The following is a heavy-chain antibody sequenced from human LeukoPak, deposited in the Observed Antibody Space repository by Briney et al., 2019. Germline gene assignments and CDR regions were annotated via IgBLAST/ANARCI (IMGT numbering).Heavy chain of an antibody. CDR3: ARNCSDDILTGYYIHYYYMDV. Sequence: PGGSLRLSCAASGFTFSSSAMTWVRQAPGKGLEWVSAISDNGYDTFYADSVKGRFTISRDNAKNSLYLQMNSLRAEDTAVYYCARNCSDDILTGYYIHYYYMDVWGKGTTVTVSS. CDR1: GFTFSSSA. D-gene: IGHD3-9*01. CDR2: ISDNGYDT. J-gene: IGHJ6*03. V-gene: IGHV3-21*01.